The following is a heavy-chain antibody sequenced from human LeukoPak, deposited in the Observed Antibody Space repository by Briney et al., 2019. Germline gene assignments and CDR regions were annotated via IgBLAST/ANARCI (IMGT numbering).Heavy chain of an antibody. Sequence: PSETLSLTCTVSGYSISSGYYWGWIRQPPGKGLEWIGSIYHSGSTYYNPSLKSRVTISVDTSKNQFSLKLSSVTAADTAVYYCAREFGGVVVLDYYGMDVRGQGTTVTVSS. J-gene: IGHJ6*02. CDR2: IYHSGST. CDR3: AREFGGVVVLDYYGMDV. CDR1: GYSISSGYY. D-gene: IGHD3-16*01. V-gene: IGHV4-38-2*02.